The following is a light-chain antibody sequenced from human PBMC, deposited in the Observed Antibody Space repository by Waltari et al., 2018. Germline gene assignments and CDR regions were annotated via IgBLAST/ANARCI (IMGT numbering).Light chain of an antibody. Sequence: QSVLTQPPSASGTPGQRVPIPCSGGSFNIGSNIVNWYQQLPGTAPKLLLYGNDQRPSGVPDRFSGSKSGTSASLAISGLQSEDEADYYCAAWDDSLNGVIFGGGTKLSVL. CDR3: AAWDDSLNGVI. CDR2: GND. J-gene: IGLJ2*01. CDR1: SFNIGSNI. V-gene: IGLV1-44*01.